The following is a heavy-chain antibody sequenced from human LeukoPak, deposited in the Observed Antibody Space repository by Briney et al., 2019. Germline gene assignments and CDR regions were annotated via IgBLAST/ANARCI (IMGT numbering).Heavy chain of an antibody. J-gene: IGHJ4*02. Sequence: GGSLRLSCAASGFTFSSYWMSWVRQAPGKGLEWVANIKQDGSEKYYVDSVKGRFTISRDNAKNSLYLQMNSLRAEDTAVYYCARIYGDYVLYYFDYWGQGTLVTVSS. CDR1: GFTFSSYW. CDR3: ARIYGDYVLYYFDY. D-gene: IGHD4-17*01. V-gene: IGHV3-7*01. CDR2: IKQDGSEK.